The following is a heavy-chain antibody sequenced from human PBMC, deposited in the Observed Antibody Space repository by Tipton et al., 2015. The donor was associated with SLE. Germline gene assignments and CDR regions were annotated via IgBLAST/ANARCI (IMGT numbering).Heavy chain of an antibody. V-gene: IGHV4-30-4*01. J-gene: IGHJ4*02. Sequence: TLSLTCTVSGGSISSADYYWSWIRQPPGKGLEWIGYIYNSGTTYYNPSLKSRVTISVDTSKNQFSLKLSSVTAADTAVYYCARRGATAGGLFFDYWGQGTLVTVSS. D-gene: IGHD2-21*02. CDR3: ARRGATAGGLFFDY. CDR1: GGSISSADYY. CDR2: IYNSGTT.